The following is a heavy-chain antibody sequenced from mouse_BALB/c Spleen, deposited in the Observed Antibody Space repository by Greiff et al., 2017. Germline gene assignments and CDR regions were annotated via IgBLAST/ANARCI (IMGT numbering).Heavy chain of an antibody. CDR1: GFNIKDYY. J-gene: IGHJ4*01. CDR2: IDPENGNT. CDR3: ARGEVFYAMDY. Sequence: VQLKESGAELVRPGALVKLSCKASGFNIKDYYMHWVKQRPEQGLEWIGWIDPENGNTIYDPKFQGKASITADTSSNTAYLQLSSLTSEDTAVYYCARGEVFYAMDYWGQGTSVTVSS. V-gene: IGHV14-1*02.